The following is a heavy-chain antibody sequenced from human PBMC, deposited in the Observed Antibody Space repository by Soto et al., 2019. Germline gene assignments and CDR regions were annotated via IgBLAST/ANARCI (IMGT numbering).Heavy chain of an antibody. D-gene: IGHD2-21*01. CDR3: ARDVDVVISRDAFDI. CDR2: IIPIFGTA. V-gene: IGHV1-69*05. Sequence: GASVKVSCKASGGTFSSYAISWVRQAPGQGLEWMGGIIPIFGTASYAQKFQGRVTMTRDTSTSTVYMELSSLRPEDTAVYYCARDVDVVISRDAFDIWGQGTMVTVSS. CDR1: GGTFSSYA. J-gene: IGHJ3*02.